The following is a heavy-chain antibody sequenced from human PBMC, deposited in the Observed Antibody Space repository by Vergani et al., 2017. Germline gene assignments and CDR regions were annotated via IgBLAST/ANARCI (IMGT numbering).Heavy chain of an antibody. D-gene: IGHD3-16*01. J-gene: IGHJ6*03. CDR1: GFTFSDYT. CDR2: SSWNVGHI. V-gene: IGHV3-9*01. Sequence: DVQLVESGGGLVRPGKSLELSCYASGFTFSDYTMHCFLQAPGKGLEWVAGSSWNVGHIGYADSVKGRFTISRDDAKNSLTLQMSSLTPEDTAVYYCARGMGDCMDVWGKGATVTVSS. CDR3: ARGMGDCMDV.